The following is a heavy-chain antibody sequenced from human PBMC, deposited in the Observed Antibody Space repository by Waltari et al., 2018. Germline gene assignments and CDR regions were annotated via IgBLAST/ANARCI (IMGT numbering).Heavy chain of an antibody. V-gene: IGHV3-30*18. D-gene: IGHD4-17*01. CDR1: GFTFSSYG. J-gene: IGHJ4*02. CDR2: ISYDGSNK. CDR3: AKDFSPVTTSRLY. Sequence: QVQLVESGGGVVQPGRSLRLSCAASGFTFSSYGMHWVRQAPGKGLEWVAGISYDGSNKYYADSGKDRFTISRDNSKNTLYLQMNSLRAEDTAVYYCAKDFSPVTTSRLYWGQGTLVTVSS.